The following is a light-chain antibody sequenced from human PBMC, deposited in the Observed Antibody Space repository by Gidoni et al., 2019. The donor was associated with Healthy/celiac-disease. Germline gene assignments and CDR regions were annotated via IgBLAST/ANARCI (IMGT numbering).Light chain of an antibody. CDR1: QSVSSSY. CDR2: GAS. Sequence: EIVLTQSPGTLSLFPGERATLSCRASQSVSSSYLAWYQQKPGQAPRLLIYGASSRATGIPDRFSGSGSGTDFTLTISRLEPEDFAVYYCQHQRTFGQGTKLEIK. J-gene: IGKJ2*01. V-gene: IGKV3-20*01. CDR3: QHQRT.